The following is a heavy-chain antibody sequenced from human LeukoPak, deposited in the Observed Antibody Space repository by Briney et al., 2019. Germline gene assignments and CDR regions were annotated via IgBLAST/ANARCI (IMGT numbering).Heavy chain of an antibody. CDR3: ARGGGSYSWNFWGAFDI. V-gene: IGHV4-59*01. J-gene: IGHJ3*02. CDR2: IFHSGNT. CDR1: GWSITSYY. D-gene: IGHD1-7*01. Sequence: KPSETLSLTCTVSGWSITSYYRRWIRQPPGLGLEWIGDIFHSGNTTNYDPSLTSRVAISLDTSKNQFSLTLSSVTAADTAVYYCARGGGSYSWNFWGAFDIWDQGTMVTVSS.